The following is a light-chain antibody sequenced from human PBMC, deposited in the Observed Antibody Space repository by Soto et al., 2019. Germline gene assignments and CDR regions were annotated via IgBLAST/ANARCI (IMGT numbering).Light chain of an antibody. J-gene: IGLJ1*01. CDR2: SNN. V-gene: IGLV1-44*01. Sequence: QSVLTQPPSASGAPGQRVTISCSGSSSNIGSNTVNWYQQLPGTAPKLLIYSNNHRPSGVPDRFSGSKSGTSASLGISGLQSEDEADYYCGAWDDSLTGVVFGTGTKLTVL. CDR1: SSNIGSNT. CDR3: GAWDDSLTGVV.